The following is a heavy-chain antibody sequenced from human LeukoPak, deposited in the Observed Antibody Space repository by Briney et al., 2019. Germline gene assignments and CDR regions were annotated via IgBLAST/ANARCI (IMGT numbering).Heavy chain of an antibody. V-gene: IGHV4-4*07. CDR1: GGSISSYY. CDR3: ARLSTVTTSFDY. D-gene: IGHD4-17*01. Sequence: PSETLSLTCTVSGGSISSYYWSWIRQPAGKGLEWIGRIYTSGTTHYNPSLKSRVTMSVDTSKNQFSLKLSSVTAADTAVYYCARLSTVTTSFDYWGQGTLVSVSS. J-gene: IGHJ4*02. CDR2: IYTSGTT.